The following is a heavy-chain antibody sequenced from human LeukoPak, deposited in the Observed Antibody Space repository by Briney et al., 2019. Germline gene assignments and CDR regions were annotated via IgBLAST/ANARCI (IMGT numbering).Heavy chain of an antibody. CDR3: ARMSSTGGLGDY. Sequence: PGRSLRLSCAVSGFTVSSNYMSWVRQAPGKGLEWVSVIYSGGSTYYADSVKGRFTISRDNSKNTLYLQMNSLRAEDTAVYYCARMSSTGGLGDYWGQGTLVTVSS. CDR1: GFTVSSNY. V-gene: IGHV3-66*01. D-gene: IGHD6-13*01. J-gene: IGHJ4*02. CDR2: IYSGGST.